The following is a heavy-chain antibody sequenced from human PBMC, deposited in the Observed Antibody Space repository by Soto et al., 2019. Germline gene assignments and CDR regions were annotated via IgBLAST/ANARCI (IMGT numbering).Heavy chain of an antibody. V-gene: IGHV3-73*01. D-gene: IGHD6-13*01. J-gene: IGHJ6*02. CDR1: GFTFSGSA. CDR3: LVVQQLVRFYYYGMDV. Sequence: HPGGSLRLSCAASGFTFSGSAMHWVRQASGKGLEWVGRIRSKANSYATAYAASVKGRFTISRDDSKNTAYLQMNGLKTEDTAVYYCLVVQQLVRFYYYGMDVWGQGTTVTVSS. CDR2: IRSKANSYAT.